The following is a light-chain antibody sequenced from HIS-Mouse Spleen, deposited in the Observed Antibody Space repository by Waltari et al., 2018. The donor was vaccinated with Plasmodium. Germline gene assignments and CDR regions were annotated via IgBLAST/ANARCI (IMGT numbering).Light chain of an antibody. Sequence: EIVLTQSPATLSLSPGERATLSCRASQRISSYLAWYQQKPGQAPRLLIYDASNRATGIPARFSGSGSGTDFTLTISSLEPEDFAVYYCQQRSNWPLTFGGGIKVEIK. CDR2: DAS. CDR3: QQRSNWPLT. CDR1: QRISSY. J-gene: IGKJ4*01. V-gene: IGKV3-11*01.